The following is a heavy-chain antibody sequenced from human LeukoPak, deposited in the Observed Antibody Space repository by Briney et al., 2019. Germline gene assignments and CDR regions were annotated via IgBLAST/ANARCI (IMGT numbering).Heavy chain of an antibody. CDR2: ISYDGSNK. V-gene: IGHV3-30*18. D-gene: IGHD2-2*01. CDR3: AKGTKRGYCSSTSCYDGYYYYGMDV. CDR1: GFTFSSYG. Sequence: GGSLRLSCAASGFTFSSYGMHWVRQAPGKGLEWVAVISYDGSNKYYAASVKGRFTISRDNSKNKLYLQMNSLRAEDTAVYYCAKGTKRGYCSSTSCYDGYYYYGMDVWGQGTTVTVSS. J-gene: IGHJ6*02.